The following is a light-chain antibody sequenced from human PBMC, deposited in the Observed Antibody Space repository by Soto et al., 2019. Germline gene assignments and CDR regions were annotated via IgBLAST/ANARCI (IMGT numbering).Light chain of an antibody. CDR3: QQYYNWPYT. CDR1: QTVSNL. Sequence: EIVMTQSPATLSVSPGERTTLPCRASQTVSNLLAWYQQKPGQAPRLLIYGASTRAAGIPARFSGSGSGTEFTLTVSSLQSEDFAVYYCQQYYNWPYTFGQGTKLEIE. J-gene: IGKJ2*01. CDR2: GAS. V-gene: IGKV3-15*01.